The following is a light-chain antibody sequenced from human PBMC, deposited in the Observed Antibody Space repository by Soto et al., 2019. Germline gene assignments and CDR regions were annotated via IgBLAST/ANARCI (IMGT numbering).Light chain of an antibody. CDR2: AAS. J-gene: IGKJ2*01. CDR3: QESYITPNI. V-gene: IGKV1-39*01. CDR1: QNIDTY. Sequence: DIQMTQSPSSLSASVGDRVTITCRASQNIDTYLNWYRQQPGKAPNLLIYAASTLQSGVPSRFIAGGSGKDLPPTISRLQPEDFATYFCQESYITPNIFGRGTKVEIK.